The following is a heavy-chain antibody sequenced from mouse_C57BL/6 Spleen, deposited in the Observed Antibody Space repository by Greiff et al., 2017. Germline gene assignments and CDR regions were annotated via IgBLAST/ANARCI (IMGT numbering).Heavy chain of an antibody. J-gene: IGHJ2*01. CDR3: ASAYDYGSSPFDY. V-gene: IGHV5-17*01. CDR1: GFTFSDYG. D-gene: IGHD1-1*01. Sequence: EVMLVESGGGLVKPGGSLKLSCAASGFTFSDYGMHWVRQAPEKGLEWVAYISSGSSTIYYADTVKGRFTISRDNAKNTLFLQMTSLRSEDTAMYYCASAYDYGSSPFDYWGQGTTLTVSS. CDR2: ISSGSSTI.